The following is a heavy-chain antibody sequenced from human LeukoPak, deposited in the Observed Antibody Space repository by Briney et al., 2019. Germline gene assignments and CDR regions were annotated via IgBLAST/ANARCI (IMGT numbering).Heavy chain of an antibody. CDR1: GGSISSSSYY. CDR3: ARDRRAYYYDSSGHAFDI. J-gene: IGHJ3*02. V-gene: IGHV4-39*07. CDR2: IYYSGST. Sequence: PSETLSLTCTVSGGSISSSSYYWGWIRQPPGKGLEWIGSIYYSGSTYYNPSLKSRVTISVDTSKNQFSLKLSSVTAADTAVYYCARDRRAYYYDSSGHAFDIWGQGTMVTVSS. D-gene: IGHD3-22*01.